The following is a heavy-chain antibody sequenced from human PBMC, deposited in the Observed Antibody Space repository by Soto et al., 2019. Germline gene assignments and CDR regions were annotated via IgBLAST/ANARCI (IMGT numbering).Heavy chain of an antibody. CDR2: IFSNDEK. J-gene: IGHJ4*02. CDR1: GFSLSNARMG. CDR3: ARRYYAFWSGYYSFGS. V-gene: IGHV2-26*01. D-gene: IGHD3-3*01. Sequence: QVTLKESGPVLVKPTETLTLTCTVSGFSLSNARMGVSWIRQPPGKALEWLAHIFSNDEKSYSTSLDSRLTISKDTSKRQVVLTRTYRDPVDTATYYCARRYYAFWSGYYSFGSWAQGTLVVVAS.